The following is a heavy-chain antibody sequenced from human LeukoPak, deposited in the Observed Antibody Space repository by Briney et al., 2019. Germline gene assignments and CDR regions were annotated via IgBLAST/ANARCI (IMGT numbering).Heavy chain of an antibody. J-gene: IGHJ6*04. CDR3: ARALAGTAELDV. V-gene: IGHV1-8*01. Sequence: ASVKVSSTASVYTFTTYDIHRVRQATGQGLEWMGRMNPNNGNTGDAQKFQGRVTMTRDPSISTAYMELSSLRSEDTGVYFCARALAGTAELDVWGKGTTVTVSS. CDR1: VYTFTTYD. CDR2: MNPNNGNT. D-gene: IGHD1-1*01.